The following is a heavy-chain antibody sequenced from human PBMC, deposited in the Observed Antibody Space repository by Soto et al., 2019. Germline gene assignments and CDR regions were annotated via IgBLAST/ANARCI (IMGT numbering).Heavy chain of an antibody. CDR3: TSLYYGH. CDR2: ISWDGVTT. J-gene: IGHJ4*02. D-gene: IGHD3-3*01. Sequence: GGSLNLSCAASGSTFDIYTMHWVRQAPGKGLEWVSLISWDGVTTDYAAPVKGRFTISRDESQNTLYLQMNSLKTEETAVYYCTSLYYGHWGQGTLVTVSS. V-gene: IGHV3-43*01. CDR1: GSTFDIYT.